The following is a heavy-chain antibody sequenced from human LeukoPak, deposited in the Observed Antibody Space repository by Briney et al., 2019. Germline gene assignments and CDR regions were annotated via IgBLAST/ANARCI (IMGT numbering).Heavy chain of an antibody. CDR3: ARALSLYDSNGYRYYFDY. Sequence: GESLKISCKGSGYGFTSYWIGWVRQMPGKGLEWMGIIYPGDSDTRYSPSFQGQVTISADKSISTAYLQWSSLKASDTAMYYCARALSLYDSNGYRYYFDYWGQGTLVTVSS. J-gene: IGHJ4*02. V-gene: IGHV5-51*01. CDR2: IYPGDSDT. D-gene: IGHD3-22*01. CDR1: GYGFTSYW.